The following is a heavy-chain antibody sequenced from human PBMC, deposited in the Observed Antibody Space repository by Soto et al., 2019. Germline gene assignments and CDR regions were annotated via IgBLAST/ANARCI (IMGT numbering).Heavy chain of an antibody. J-gene: IGHJ4*02. V-gene: IGHV4-30-4*01. Sequence: PSETLSLTCTVSGGSISSGDYYWSWIRQPPGKGLEWIGYIYYSGSTYYNPSLKSRVTISVDTSKNQSSLKLSSVTAADTAVYYCARVPLFYDYGDYYDYWGQGTLVTVSS. CDR2: IYYSGST. CDR1: GGSISSGDYY. D-gene: IGHD4-17*01. CDR3: ARVPLFYDYGDYYDY.